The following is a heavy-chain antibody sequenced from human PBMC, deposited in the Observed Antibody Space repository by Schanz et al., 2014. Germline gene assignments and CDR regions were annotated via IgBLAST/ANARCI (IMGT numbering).Heavy chain of an antibody. CDR1: GFTFRGYA. J-gene: IGHJ4*02. Sequence: EVQLVESGGGLVQPGGSLRLSCAASGFTFRGYAMSWVRQAPGRGLEWVSIISGSGGNTYYADAVRGRFTISRDNSKTTVYLQRNSLRAEDTAVYYCAKDAENTAMITDYFDYWGQGTLVTVSS. V-gene: IGHV3-23*04. CDR3: AKDAENTAMITDYFDY. CDR2: ISGSGGNT. D-gene: IGHD5-18*01.